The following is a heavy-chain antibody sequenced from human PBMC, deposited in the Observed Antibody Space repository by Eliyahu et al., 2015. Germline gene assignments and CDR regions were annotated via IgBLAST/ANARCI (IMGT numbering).Heavy chain of an antibody. V-gene: IGHV3-9*01. Sequence: EVQLLESGGGLVQPGRSLRLSCAASGFTFDDYAMHWVRQVPGKGLEWVAGIIWDGRKTVYADSVKGRFTIPRDNAKNSLYLQMNSLRPEDTAMYYCAKDRRGDYVDYWGQGTLVTVSS. D-gene: IGHD3-16*01. CDR1: GFTFDDYA. CDR2: IIWDGRKT. CDR3: AKDRRGDYVDY. J-gene: IGHJ4*02.